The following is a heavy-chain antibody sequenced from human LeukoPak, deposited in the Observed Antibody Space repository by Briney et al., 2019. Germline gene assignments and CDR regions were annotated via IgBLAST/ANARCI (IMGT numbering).Heavy chain of an antibody. Sequence: TSVKVSCKASGGTLNRYAFSWVRQAPGQGLEWMGSIIPTLNIPRYAQELQGRLTITADKSTSTVYMELSSLRSEDTAVYYCATLVGATSVDYWGQGTLVTVSS. CDR1: GGTLNRYA. D-gene: IGHD1-26*01. J-gene: IGHJ4*02. CDR2: IIPTLNIP. V-gene: IGHV1-69*04. CDR3: ATLVGATSVDY.